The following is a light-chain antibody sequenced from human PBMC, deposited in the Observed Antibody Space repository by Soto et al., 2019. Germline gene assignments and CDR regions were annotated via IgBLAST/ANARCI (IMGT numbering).Light chain of an antibody. J-gene: IGKJ4*01. V-gene: IGKV1-12*01. CDR2: AAS. CDR3: QQPNSFPLT. Sequence: DIQMTQSPSSVSASVGDRVTITCRASQDISSWFGWYQLKPGKAPKLLIYAASSLQSGVPSRFSGSGSGTDFTLTISSLQPEDVATYFCQQPNSFPLTFGGGTKVEIK. CDR1: QDISSW.